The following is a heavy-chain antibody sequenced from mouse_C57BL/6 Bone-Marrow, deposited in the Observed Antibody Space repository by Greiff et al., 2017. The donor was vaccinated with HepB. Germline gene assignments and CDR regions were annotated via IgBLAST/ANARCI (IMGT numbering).Heavy chain of an antibody. D-gene: IGHD2-2*01. V-gene: IGHV5-4*01. CDR1: GFTFSSYA. CDR2: ISDGGSYT. Sequence: EVKLVESGGGLVKPGGSLKLSCAASGFTFSSYAMSWVRQTPEKRLEWVATISDGGSYTYYPDNVKGRFTISRNNAKNNLYLQMSHLKSEDTAMYYCARDRNGYDDYAMDYWGQGTSVTVSS. CDR3: ARDRNGYDDYAMDY. J-gene: IGHJ4*01.